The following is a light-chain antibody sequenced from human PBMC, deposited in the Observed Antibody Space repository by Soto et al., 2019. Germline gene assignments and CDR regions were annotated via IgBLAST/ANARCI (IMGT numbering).Light chain of an antibody. Sequence: DIQMTQSPSTLSASIGDRVTITCRASQTINNWLAWYQQKPGKAPNLLIYHASNLETGVPSRSSGSAFGTEFTLTISSLQPDDFATYYCQHYNSYPWTFGQGPRWKSN. CDR3: QHYNSYPWT. V-gene: IGKV1-5*01. CDR1: QTINNW. J-gene: IGKJ1*01. CDR2: HAS.